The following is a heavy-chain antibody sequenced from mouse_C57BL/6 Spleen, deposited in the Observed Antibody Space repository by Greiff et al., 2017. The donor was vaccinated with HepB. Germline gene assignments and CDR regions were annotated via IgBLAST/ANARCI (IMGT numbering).Heavy chain of an antibody. Sequence: QVQLQQSGAELAKPGASVKLSCKASGYTFTSYWMHWVKQRPGQGLEWIGYINPSSGYTKYNQKFKDKATLTADKSSSTAYMQLSSLTSEDTAVYYCALRGLEDYAMDYWGQGTSVTVSS. D-gene: IGHD2-4*01. CDR3: ALRGLEDYAMDY. CDR1: GYTFTSYW. CDR2: INPSSGYT. V-gene: IGHV1-7*01. J-gene: IGHJ4*01.